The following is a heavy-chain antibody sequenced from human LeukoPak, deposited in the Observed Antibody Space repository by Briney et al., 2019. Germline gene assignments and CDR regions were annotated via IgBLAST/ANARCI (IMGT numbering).Heavy chain of an antibody. CDR3: ATITFGGVIVPLHDFDY. CDR1: GFTFSSYE. Sequence: GGSLRLPCAASGFTFSSYEMNWVRQAPGKGLEWVSYISSSGSTIYYADSVKGRFTISRDNAKNSLYLQMNSLRAEDTAVYYCATITFGGVIVPLHDFDYWGQGTLVTVSS. CDR2: ISSSGSTI. J-gene: IGHJ4*02. D-gene: IGHD3-16*02. V-gene: IGHV3-48*03.